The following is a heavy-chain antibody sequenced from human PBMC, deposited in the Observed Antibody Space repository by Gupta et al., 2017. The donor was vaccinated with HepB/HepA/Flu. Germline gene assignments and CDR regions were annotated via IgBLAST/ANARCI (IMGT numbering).Heavy chain of an antibody. CDR3: ARDEGYSSSSAPEYYFDY. J-gene: IGHJ4*02. CDR2: MKEDGSEK. V-gene: IGHV3-7*01. D-gene: IGHD6-6*01. CDR1: GFTFSSFW. Sequence: EVQLVESGGGLVQPGGSLRLSCAASGFTFSSFWMSWFRQAPGKGLEWVANMKEDGSEKYYVDSVRGRFNISRDNAKNSLYQQMNSLRAEDTAVYYCARDEGYSSSSAPEYYFDYWGQGTLVTGSS.